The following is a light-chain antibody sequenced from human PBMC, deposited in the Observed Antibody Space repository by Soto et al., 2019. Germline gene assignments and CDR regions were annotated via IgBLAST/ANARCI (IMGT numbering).Light chain of an antibody. CDR1: QSVSSY. J-gene: IGKJ3*01. V-gene: IGKV3-11*01. Sequence: EVVMRQSPATLSVSPGEGATLSCRASQSVSSYLAWYQQKPGQAPRLLIYDASNRATGIPARFSGSGSGTDFTLTISSLEPEDFAVYYCQQRSNWPLFTFGPGTKVDIK. CDR2: DAS. CDR3: QQRSNWPLFT.